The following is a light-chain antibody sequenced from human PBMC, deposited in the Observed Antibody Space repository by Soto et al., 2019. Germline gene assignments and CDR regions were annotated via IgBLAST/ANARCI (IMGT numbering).Light chain of an antibody. Sequence: IQMTQSPLSLSASVGDRVIITCRASRDIGNDLGWYQQKPGKAPKLLIFAASTLHSGVPSRFSGSGSGTVFTRPISSLHPEDFATYFCLPDYNLPRTFGQGT. V-gene: IGKV1-6*01. CDR1: RDIGND. J-gene: IGKJ1*01. CDR3: LPDYNLPRT. CDR2: AAS.